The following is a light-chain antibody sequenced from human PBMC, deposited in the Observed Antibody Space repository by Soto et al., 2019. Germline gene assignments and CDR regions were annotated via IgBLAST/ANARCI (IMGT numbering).Light chain of an antibody. V-gene: IGLV2-14*01. Sequence: QSALTQPPSASGSPGQSVTISCTGSSSDVGGNDLVSWYQQRPGKAPQLIIYEVRNRPSGISSRFSGSRSGNTASLTISGLQPEDEGDYYCSAYTARSTLVFGGGTKVTVL. J-gene: IGLJ3*02. CDR2: EVR. CDR3: SAYTARSTLV. CDR1: SSDVGGNDL.